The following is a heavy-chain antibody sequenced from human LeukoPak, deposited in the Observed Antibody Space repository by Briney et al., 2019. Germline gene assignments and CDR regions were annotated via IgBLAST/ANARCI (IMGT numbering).Heavy chain of an antibody. CDR2: INQGGGET. J-gene: IGHJ4*02. D-gene: IGHD1-26*01. CDR3: ARLMGDRTIYDY. Sequence: GGSLRLSCAASGFTLRTSWMSWVRQAPGKGLEWVASINQGGGETHYVESVKGRFTISRDNAMNSFFLQMNSLRAEDTAVYYCARLMGDRTIYDYWGQGTPVTVSS. V-gene: IGHV3-7*01. CDR1: GFTLRTSW.